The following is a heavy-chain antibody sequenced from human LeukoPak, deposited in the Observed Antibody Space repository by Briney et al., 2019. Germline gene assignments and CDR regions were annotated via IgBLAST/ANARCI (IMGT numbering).Heavy chain of an antibody. CDR3: ASVIKYCSSTSCYNPWYYYYMDV. Sequence: PGGSLRLSCAASGFTFSSYSMNWVRQAPGKGLEWVSYISSSSSTIYYADSVKGRFTISRDNAKNSLYLQMNSLRAEDTAVYYCASVIKYCSSTSCYNPWYYYYMDVWGKGTTVTVSS. V-gene: IGHV3-48*01. CDR2: ISSSSSTI. D-gene: IGHD2-2*02. CDR1: GFTFSSYS. J-gene: IGHJ6*03.